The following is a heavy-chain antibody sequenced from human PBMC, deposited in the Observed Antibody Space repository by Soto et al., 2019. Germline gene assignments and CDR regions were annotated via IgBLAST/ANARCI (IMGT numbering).Heavy chain of an antibody. Sequence: QVQLQQWGAGLLKPSETLSLTCGVYDGSFSASYWWSWIRLPPEKGLEWIGEIHHSGNTKYNPSLRSRVTISVDTSNNQFSLNLASVTAADTGVYYCARGRDYLWEIDRWGQGTLVTVSS. CDR3: ARGRDYLWEIDR. D-gene: IGHD4-17*01. J-gene: IGHJ5*02. CDR2: IHHSGNT. V-gene: IGHV4-34*01. CDR1: DGSFSASY.